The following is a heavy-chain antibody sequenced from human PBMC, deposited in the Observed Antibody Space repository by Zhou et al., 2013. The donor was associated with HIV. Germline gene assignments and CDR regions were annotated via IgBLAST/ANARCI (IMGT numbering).Heavy chain of an antibody. D-gene: IGHD3-10*02. V-gene: IGHV4-4*09. J-gene: IGHJ6*01. CDR3: ARDSLFGGNGMDV. Sequence: QVQLQESGPGLVKPSETLSLTCTVSGASISSYYWSWIRQPPGKGLEWIGYINTRWNSSYNSSLKSRVTISLDTSKNQFSLKLSSVTAADTAVYYCARDSLFGGNGMDVWGPRDHGHRLL. CDR2: INTRWNS. CDR1: GASISSYY.